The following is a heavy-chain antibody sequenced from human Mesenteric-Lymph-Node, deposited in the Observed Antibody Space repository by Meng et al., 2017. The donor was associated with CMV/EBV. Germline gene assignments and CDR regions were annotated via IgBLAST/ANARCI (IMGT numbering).Heavy chain of an antibody. V-gene: IGHV3-7*01. J-gene: IGHJ5*02. CDR1: GFTFNNYW. D-gene: IGHD4-11*01. CDR2: IKHDGGEK. Sequence: GESLKISCAASGFTFNNYWMNWVRQAPGKGLEWVATIKHDGGEKYYVDSVKGRFTISRDNAKNSVHLQMNSLRAEDTAVYYCARDQSNYVTYWFDPWGQGTLVTVSS. CDR3: ARDQSNYVTYWFDP.